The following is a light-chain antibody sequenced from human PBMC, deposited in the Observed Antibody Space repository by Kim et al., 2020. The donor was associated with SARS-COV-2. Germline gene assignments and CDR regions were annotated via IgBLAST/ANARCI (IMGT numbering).Light chain of an antibody. V-gene: IGKV1-5*03. J-gene: IGKJ2*03. CDR3: QQYHTYSS. CDR2: MAS. CDR1: QSISSW. Sequence: LSASVGDRVTITCRASQSISSWLACYQQKPGRAPKLLIYMASTLESGVPSRFSGGGSGTEFTLTISSLQPYDFATYYCQQYHTYSSFGQGTKLEI.